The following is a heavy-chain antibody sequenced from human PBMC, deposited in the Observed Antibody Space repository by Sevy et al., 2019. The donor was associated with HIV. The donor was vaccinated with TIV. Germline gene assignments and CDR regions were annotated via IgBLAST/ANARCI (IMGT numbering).Heavy chain of an antibody. CDR1: GFTFSSYD. CDR2: IGIAGAT. J-gene: IGHJ5*02. Sequence: GGSLRLSCAASGFTFSSYDMHWVRQVTGQGLEWVSGIGIAGATYYPGSVKGRFTISRENARNSLDLQMNSLRAGDTAVYYCVRGNNLGELGYWFDPWGQGTLVTVSS. D-gene: IGHD3-10*01. CDR3: VRGNNLGELGYWFDP. V-gene: IGHV3-13*01.